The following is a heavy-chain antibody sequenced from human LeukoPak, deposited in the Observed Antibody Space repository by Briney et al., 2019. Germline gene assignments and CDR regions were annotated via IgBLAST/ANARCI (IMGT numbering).Heavy chain of an antibody. Sequence: GGSLRLSCAASGFTFSSFATHWVRQAPGKGLEYLSAIYSDGSRTYYADSVKGRFTISRDNSKNTLYFEMSSLRVEDTAVYYCVKSPGSGWPVWGQGTLLTVSS. D-gene: IGHD6-19*01. CDR3: VKSPGSGWPV. J-gene: IGHJ4*02. V-gene: IGHV3-64D*06. CDR1: GFTFSSFA. CDR2: IYSDGSRT.